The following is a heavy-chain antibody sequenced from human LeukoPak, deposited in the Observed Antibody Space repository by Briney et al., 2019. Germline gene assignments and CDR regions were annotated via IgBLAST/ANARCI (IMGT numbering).Heavy chain of an antibody. V-gene: IGHV3-30*04. CDR2: ISYDGSNE. Sequence: GGSLRLSCAASGFTFSSYVMHWVRQAPGKGLEWVAIISYDGSNEYYADSVKGRFTISRDNSKNTLYLQMNSLRAADTAVYYCARGVRGSYFNIFDYWGQGTLVTVSS. J-gene: IGHJ4*02. D-gene: IGHD1-26*01. CDR1: GFTFSSYV. CDR3: ARGVRGSYFNIFDY.